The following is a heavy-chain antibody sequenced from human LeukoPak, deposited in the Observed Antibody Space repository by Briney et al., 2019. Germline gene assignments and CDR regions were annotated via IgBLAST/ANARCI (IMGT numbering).Heavy chain of an antibody. Sequence: SETLSLTCAVYGGSFSGYYWSWIRQPPGKGLEWIGEINHSGSTNYNPSLKSRVTISVDTSKNQFSLKLSSVTAADTAVYYCARARDGYIFDYWGQGTLVTVSS. CDR2: INHSGST. D-gene: IGHD5-24*01. V-gene: IGHV4-34*01. CDR1: GGSFSGYY. J-gene: IGHJ4*02. CDR3: ARARDGYIFDY.